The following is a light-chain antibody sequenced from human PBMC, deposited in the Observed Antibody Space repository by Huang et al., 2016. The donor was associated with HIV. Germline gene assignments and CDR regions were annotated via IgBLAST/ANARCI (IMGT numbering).Light chain of an antibody. Sequence: EILMTQSPGTLSASPGERVTLSCSANASVSSSLAWYQQISGQAPRLLIYDASTRATGIPARFSGSGSVTNFTLTISSLQSEDFAVYYCQQYNDWPPITFGQGTRLDIK. J-gene: IGKJ5*01. CDR3: QQYNDWPPIT. CDR2: DAS. V-gene: IGKV3-15*01. CDR1: ASVSSS.